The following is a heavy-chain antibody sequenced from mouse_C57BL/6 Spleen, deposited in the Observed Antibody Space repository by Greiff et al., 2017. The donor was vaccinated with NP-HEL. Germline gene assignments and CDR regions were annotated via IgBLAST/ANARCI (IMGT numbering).Heavy chain of an antibody. V-gene: IGHV1-72*01. J-gene: IGHJ3*01. CDR2: IDPTSGGT. CDR3: ARGGILWSSEVAY. D-gene: IGHD1-1*02. Sequence: QVQLQQPGAELVKPGASVKLSCKASGYTFTSYWMHWVKQRPGGGLEWIGRIDPTSGGTNYNEKFKSKATLTVDKSSSTAYMQLSSLTSEDSAVYYCARGGILWSSEVAYWGQGTLVTVAA. CDR1: GYTFTSYW.